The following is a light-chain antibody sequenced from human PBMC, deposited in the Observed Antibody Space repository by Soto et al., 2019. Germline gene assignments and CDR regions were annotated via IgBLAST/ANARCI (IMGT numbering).Light chain of an antibody. Sequence: ESVLTQSPGTLSLSPGDRATLSCRASQSVSSTYLAWYQHKPGQAPRLLIYGASSRAPGIPERFSGSGSGTDITLTISSLQPEDFAVYYCQQYGSSRYTFGQGTKVEIK. J-gene: IGKJ2*01. CDR3: QQYGSSRYT. V-gene: IGKV3-20*01. CDR2: GAS. CDR1: QSVSSTY.